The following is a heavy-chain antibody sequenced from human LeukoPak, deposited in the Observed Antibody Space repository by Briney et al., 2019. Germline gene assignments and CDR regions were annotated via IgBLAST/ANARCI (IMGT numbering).Heavy chain of an antibody. CDR2: INWSGGGT. CDR1: GFTFRKYD. Sequence: GASLRLSCAASGFTFRKYDMTWARQGPGRGLEWVSGINWSGGGTAYGDSMKGRFTISRDNAKNSLYLQINSLRAEDTALYYCARLANSGESTESSYYYFYYIDVWGNGTTVTVSS. CDR3: ARLANSGESTESSYYYFYYIDV. V-gene: IGHV3-20*04. D-gene: IGHD2-8*02. J-gene: IGHJ6*03.